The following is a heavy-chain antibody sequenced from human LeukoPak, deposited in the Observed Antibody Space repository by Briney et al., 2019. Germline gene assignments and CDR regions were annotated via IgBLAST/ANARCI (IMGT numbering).Heavy chain of an antibody. CDR3: AKDPAGWTVAAPFQH. J-gene: IGHJ1*01. CDR1: GFTFSSCG. Sequence: SLRLSWAASGFTFSSCGTHWVRQAPGKVLEWVAVISYDGSNKYYADSVKGRFTISRDNSKNTLYLQMNSLRAEDTAVYYCAKDPAGWTVAAPFQHWGQGTLVTVSS. CDR2: ISYDGSNK. D-gene: IGHD6-19*01. V-gene: IGHV3-30*18.